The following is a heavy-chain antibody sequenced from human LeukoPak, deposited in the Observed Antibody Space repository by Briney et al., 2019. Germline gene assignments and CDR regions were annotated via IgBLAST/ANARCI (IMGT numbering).Heavy chain of an antibody. D-gene: IGHD6-19*01. Sequence: SETLSLTCTVSGGSISSSSYYWGWIRQPPGKGLEWIGSIYYSGSTYYNPSLKSRVTISVDTSKNQFSLKLSSVTAADTAVYYCARGERESSTTDIDPTVFDYWGQGTLVTVSS. V-gene: IGHV4-39*07. CDR3: ARGERESSTTDIDPTVFDY. J-gene: IGHJ4*02. CDR2: IYYSGST. CDR1: GGSISSSSYY.